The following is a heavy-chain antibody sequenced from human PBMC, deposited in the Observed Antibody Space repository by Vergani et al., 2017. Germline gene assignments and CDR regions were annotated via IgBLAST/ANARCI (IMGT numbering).Heavy chain of an antibody. D-gene: IGHD6-19*01. CDR3: AKQREFSSGWELDY. CDR2: TQYSGNRQ. CDR1: GFTFFSYG. Sequence: QVQLLESGGGVVRPGGSLRLSCAASGFTFFSYGMHWVRQPPGKGLEWVAFTQYSGNRQVYADSVKGRFTISRDNHNNTLYLHLSSLRTEDTAMYYCAKQREFSSGWELDYWGQGTLVSVSS. J-gene: IGHJ4*02. V-gene: IGHV3-30*02.